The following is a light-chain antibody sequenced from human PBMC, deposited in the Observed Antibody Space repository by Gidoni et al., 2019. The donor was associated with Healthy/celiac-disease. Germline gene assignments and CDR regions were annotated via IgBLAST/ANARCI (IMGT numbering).Light chain of an antibody. J-gene: IGLJ3*02. CDR3: AACDNSLNGWV. Sequence: QSVLTQTPSASGTPGQRITISCSGSSSNIGSNTGHWYQQHPGTAPNLLIYSNSPRPPAVPYRVSGSKSGASVLAISGLHSEDDADYYCAACDNSLNGWVFGGGTKLTVL. CDR2: SNS. V-gene: IGLV1-44*01. CDR1: SSNIGSNT.